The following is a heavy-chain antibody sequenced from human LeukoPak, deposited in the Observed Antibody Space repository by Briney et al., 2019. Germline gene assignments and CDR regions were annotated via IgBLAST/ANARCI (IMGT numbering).Heavy chain of an antibody. CDR2: IYYSGST. J-gene: IGHJ5*02. CDR1: GGSISRGGYY. V-gene: IGHV4-31*03. Sequence: SETLSLTCTVSGGSISRGGYYWSWIRQHPGKGLEWIGYIYYSGSTYYNPSLKSRVTISVDTSKNQFSLKLSSVTAADTAVYYCAREADPYGDYVGRGYNWFDPWGQGTLVTVSS. D-gene: IGHD4-17*01. CDR3: AREADPYGDYVGRGYNWFDP.